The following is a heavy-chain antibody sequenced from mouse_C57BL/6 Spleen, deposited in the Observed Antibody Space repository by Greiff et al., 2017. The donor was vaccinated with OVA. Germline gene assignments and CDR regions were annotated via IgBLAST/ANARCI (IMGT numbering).Heavy chain of an antibody. V-gene: IGHV1-52*01. CDR1: GYTFTSYW. D-gene: IGHD2-3*01. CDR2: IDPSDSET. J-gene: IGHJ2*01. CDR3: ARDGYYLDY. Sequence: QVQLQQPGAELVRPGSSVKLSCKASGYTFTSYWLHWVKQRPIQGLEWIGNIDPSDSETHYNQKFKDKATLTVDKSSSTAYMQLSSLTSEDSAVYYCARDGYYLDYWGQGTTLTVSS.